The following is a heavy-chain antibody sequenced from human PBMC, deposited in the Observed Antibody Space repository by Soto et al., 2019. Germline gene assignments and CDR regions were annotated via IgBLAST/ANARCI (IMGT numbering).Heavy chain of an antibody. J-gene: IGHJ6*02. CDR2: IIPIFGTA. CDR1: GGTFSSYA. V-gene: IGHV1-69*13. CDR3: ATTSSGYPLNGMDV. Sequence: SVKVSCKASGGTFSSYAISWVRQAPGQGLEWMGGIIPIFGTANYAQKFQGRVTITADESTSTAYMELSSLRSEDTAVYYCATTSSGYPLNGMDVWGQGTTVTVS. D-gene: IGHD3-22*01.